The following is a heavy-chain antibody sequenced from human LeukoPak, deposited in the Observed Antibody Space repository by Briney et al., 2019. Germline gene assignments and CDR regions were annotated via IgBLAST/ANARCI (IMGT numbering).Heavy chain of an antibody. Sequence: ASVKVSCKVSGYTLTELSMHWVRQAPGKALEWMGGFDPEDGETIYAQKFQGRVTMTEDTSTDTAYMELSSLRSEDTAVYYCATRIAYYDSSGYSLQYWGQGTLVTVSS. J-gene: IGHJ4*02. D-gene: IGHD3-22*01. V-gene: IGHV1-24*01. CDR3: ATRIAYYDSSGYSLQY. CDR1: GYTLTELS. CDR2: FDPEDGET.